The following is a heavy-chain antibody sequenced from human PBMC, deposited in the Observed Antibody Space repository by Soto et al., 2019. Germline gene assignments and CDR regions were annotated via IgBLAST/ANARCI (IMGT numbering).Heavy chain of an antibody. CDR2: IYYSGST. V-gene: IGHV4-30-4*01. CDR3: ARAPWLGENKGHDY. CDR1: GGSISSGDYY. D-gene: IGHD3-10*01. Sequence: SETLSLTCTVSGGSISSGDYYWSWIRQPPGKGLEWIGYIYYSGSTYYNPSLKSRVTISVDTSKNQFSLKLSSVTAADTAVYYCARAPWLGENKGHDYWGQGALVTVSS. J-gene: IGHJ4*02.